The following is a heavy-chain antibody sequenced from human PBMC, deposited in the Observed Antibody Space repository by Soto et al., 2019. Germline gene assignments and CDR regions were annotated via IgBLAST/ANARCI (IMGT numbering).Heavy chain of an antibody. CDR2: TRSKAHSYAT. CDR1: GFTFSSYS. Sequence: GGSLRLSCAASGFTFSSYSMHWVRQASGKGLEWVGRTRSKAHSYATAFAASVKGRFTISRDDSKNTVYLQMNSLKTEDTAVYYCTRHTVDYWGQGTLVTVSS. J-gene: IGHJ4*02. D-gene: IGHD4-4*01. V-gene: IGHV3-73*01. CDR3: TRHTVDY.